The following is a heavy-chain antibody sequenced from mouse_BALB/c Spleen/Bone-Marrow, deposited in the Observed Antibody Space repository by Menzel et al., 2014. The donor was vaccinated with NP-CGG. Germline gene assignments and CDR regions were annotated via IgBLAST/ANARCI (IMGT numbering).Heavy chain of an antibody. D-gene: IGHD1-1*01. CDR3: ASYYYGRSSFTY. J-gene: IGHJ3*01. V-gene: IGHV14-3*02. CDR1: GSNIKDTY. CDR2: IDPANGNT. Sequence: EVKLQESGAELVKPGASVKLSCTASGSNIKDTYMHWVRQRPEQGLEWIGRIDPANGNTKYDPKFQGKATITADTSSNTAYLQLSSLTSEDTAVYYCASYYYGRSSFTYWGQGTLVTVSA.